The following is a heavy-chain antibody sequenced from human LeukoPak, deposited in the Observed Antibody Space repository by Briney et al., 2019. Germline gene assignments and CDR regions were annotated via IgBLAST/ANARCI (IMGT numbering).Heavy chain of an antibody. J-gene: IGHJ4*02. Sequence: GGSLRLSCAASGFTFSSYGMHWVRQAPGKGLEWVAVIWYDGSYKYYADSVKGRFTISRDNSKNTLYLQMNSLRAEDTAVYYCAREDYGGNPFGYWGQGTLVTVSS. CDR3: AREDYGGNPFGY. CDR2: IWYDGSYK. CDR1: GFTFSSYG. D-gene: IGHD4-23*01. V-gene: IGHV3-33*01.